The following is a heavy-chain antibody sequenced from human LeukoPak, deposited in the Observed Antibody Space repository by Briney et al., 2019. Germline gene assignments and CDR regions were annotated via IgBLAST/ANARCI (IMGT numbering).Heavy chain of an antibody. CDR1: GFTFSSYQ. CDR3: AREGSYYLDC. CDR2: ISPSGPTI. J-gene: IGHJ4*02. V-gene: IGHV3-48*03. Sequence: PGGSLRLSCAASGFTFSSYQMHWVRQAPGKGLEWVSYISPSGPTIYYADSVKGRFTISRDNAKNSLYLQMNSLRAEDTAVYYCAREGSYYLDCWGQGTLVTVSS.